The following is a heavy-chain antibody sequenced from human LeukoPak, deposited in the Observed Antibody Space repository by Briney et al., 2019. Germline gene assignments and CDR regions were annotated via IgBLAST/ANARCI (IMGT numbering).Heavy chain of an antibody. Sequence: PGGSLRLSCAASGFTFSSYWMHWVRQAPGKGLVWVSRINSDGSSTSYADSVKGRFTISRDNAKNTLYLQMNSLRAEDTAVYYCARDDMLVPKNRPAVKTYYDILTAYGMDVWGQGTTVTVSS. CDR3: ARDDMLVPKNRPAVKTYYDILTAYGMDV. V-gene: IGHV3-74*01. CDR2: INSDGSST. D-gene: IGHD3-9*01. J-gene: IGHJ6*02. CDR1: GFTFSSYW.